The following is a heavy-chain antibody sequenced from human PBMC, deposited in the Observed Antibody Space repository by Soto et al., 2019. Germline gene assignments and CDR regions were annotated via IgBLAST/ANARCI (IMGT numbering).Heavy chain of an antibody. CDR1: GFNFSNHW. D-gene: IGHD2-21*02. CDR3: ARESGDWPLNWFDP. J-gene: IGHJ5*02. CDR2: ITSDGKSK. V-gene: IGHV3-74*01. Sequence: SGGSLRLSCAASGFNFSNHWMHWVRQRPAEGLVWVSRITSDGKSKAYAESVKGRFAISRDNAKNTLYLQMNGLTAEDTAGYYCARESGDWPLNWFDPWGQGTLVTVS.